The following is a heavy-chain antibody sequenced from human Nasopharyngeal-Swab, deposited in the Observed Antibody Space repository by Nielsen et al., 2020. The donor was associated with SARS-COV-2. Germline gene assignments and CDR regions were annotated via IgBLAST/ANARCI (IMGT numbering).Heavy chain of an antibody. D-gene: IGHD3-9*01. CDR3: ARDPPHYDILTGYSPGGMDV. Sequence: WIRQPPGKGLEWVSVIYSGGSTYYADSVKGRFTISRDNSKNTLYLQMNSLRAEDTAVYYCARDPPHYDILTGYSPGGMDVWGQGTTGTVSS. J-gene: IGHJ6*02. CDR2: IYSGGST. V-gene: IGHV3-53*01.